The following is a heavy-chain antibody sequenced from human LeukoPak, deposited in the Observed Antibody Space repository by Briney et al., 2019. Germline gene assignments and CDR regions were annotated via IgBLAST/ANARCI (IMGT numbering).Heavy chain of an antibody. V-gene: IGHV4-31*03. CDR3: ARGYDSSGYPFDY. CDR2: IYYSGST. Sequence: PSETLSLTCTVSGGSISSGGYYWSWIRQHPGEGLEWIGYIYYSGSTYYNPSLKSRVTISVDTSKNQFSLKLSSVTAADTAVYYCARGYDSSGYPFDYWGQGTLVTVSS. D-gene: IGHD3-22*01. J-gene: IGHJ4*02. CDR1: GGSISSGGYY.